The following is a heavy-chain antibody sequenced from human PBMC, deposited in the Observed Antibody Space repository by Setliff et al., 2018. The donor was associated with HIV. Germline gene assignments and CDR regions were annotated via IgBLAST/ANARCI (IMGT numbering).Heavy chain of an antibody. CDR1: GFTFSSYG. J-gene: IGHJ4*02. CDR3: AKDRDVLLWFGELSY. CDR2: IWYDGSNK. Sequence: GGSLRLSCAASGFTFSSYGMHWVRQAPGKGLEWVAVIWYDGSNKYYADSVKGRFTISRDNSKNTLYLQMNSLRAEDTAVYYCAKDRDVLLWFGELSYWGQGTLVTVSS. V-gene: IGHV3-33*06. D-gene: IGHD3-10*01.